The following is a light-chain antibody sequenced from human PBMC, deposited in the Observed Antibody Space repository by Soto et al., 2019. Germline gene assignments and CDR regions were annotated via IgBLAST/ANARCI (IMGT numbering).Light chain of an antibody. CDR1: QSVNNN. Sequence: EIVLTQSPATLSLSPGERATLSCRASQSVNNNLAWYQQKPGQAPRLLIYGASTRATGIPARFSGSGSGTEFTLTISSLQSEDFAVYYCQQYNSWPPLTFGQGTKVDIK. J-gene: IGKJ1*01. CDR3: QQYNSWPPLT. V-gene: IGKV3-15*01. CDR2: GAS.